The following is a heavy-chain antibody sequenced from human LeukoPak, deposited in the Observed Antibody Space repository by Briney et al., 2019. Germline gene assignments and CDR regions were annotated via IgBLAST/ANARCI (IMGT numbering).Heavy chain of an antibody. D-gene: IGHD1-26*01. Sequence: TGGSLRLSCAASGFTFSSYGMHWVRQAPGKGLGWVAVIWYDGSNKYYADSVKGRFTISRDNSKNTMYLQMNSVRAEDTAVYYCARESKIVGGYDAFDIWGQGTMVTVSS. J-gene: IGHJ3*02. V-gene: IGHV3-33*01. CDR1: GFTFSSYG. CDR2: IWYDGSNK. CDR3: ARESKIVGGYDAFDI.